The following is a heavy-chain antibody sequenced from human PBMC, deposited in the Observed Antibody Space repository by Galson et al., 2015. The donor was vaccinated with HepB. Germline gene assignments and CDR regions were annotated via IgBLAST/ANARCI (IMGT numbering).Heavy chain of an antibody. J-gene: IGHJ4*02. D-gene: IGHD2/OR15-2a*01. CDR1: GDSVSSNSAA. Sequence: CAISGDSVSSNSAAWNWIRQSPSRGLEWLGRTYYRSKWYNDYAVSVKSRITINPDTSKNQFSLQLNSVTPEDTAVYFCARGRVEAPVTFTLRRTYYFDYWGQGTLVTVSS. CDR2: TYYRSKWYN. CDR3: ARGRVEAPVTFTLRRTYYFDY. V-gene: IGHV6-1*01.